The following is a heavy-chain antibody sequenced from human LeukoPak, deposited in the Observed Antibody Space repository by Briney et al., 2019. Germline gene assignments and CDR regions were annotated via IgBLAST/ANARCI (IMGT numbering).Heavy chain of an antibody. V-gene: IGHV3-66*01. D-gene: IGHD3-22*01. CDR3: ARTTYYYDSRYFDY. J-gene: IGHJ4*02. Sequence: PGGSLRLSCAASGFTVSSNYMSWVRQAPGKGLEWVSVIYSGGSTYYADSVKGRFTISRDNSKNTLYLQMNSLRAEDTAVYYCARTTYYYDSRYFDYWGQGTLVTVSS. CDR2: IYSGGST. CDR1: GFTVSSNY.